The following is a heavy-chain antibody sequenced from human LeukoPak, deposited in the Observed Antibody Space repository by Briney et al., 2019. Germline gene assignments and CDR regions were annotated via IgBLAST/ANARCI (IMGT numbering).Heavy chain of an antibody. Sequence: ASVKVSCKASGGTFSSYAISWVRQAPGQGLEWMGGIIPIFGTANYAQKFQGRVTITADESTSTAYMELSSLRSEDTAVYYCARSPPAAAPPWGYFDYWGQGTLVTVSS. CDR1: GGTFSSYA. V-gene: IGHV1-69*13. J-gene: IGHJ4*02. D-gene: IGHD2-15*01. CDR3: ARSPPAAAPPWGYFDY. CDR2: IIPIFGTA.